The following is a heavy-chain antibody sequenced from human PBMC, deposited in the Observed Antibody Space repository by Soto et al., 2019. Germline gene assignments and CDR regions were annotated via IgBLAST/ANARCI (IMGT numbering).Heavy chain of an antibody. CDR1: GFTFTSYG. D-gene: IGHD6-13*01. J-gene: IGHJ6*02. Sequence: QVQLVESGGGVVQPGTSLRLSCVPSGFTFTSYGMYWVRQAPGKGLEWVAVTSYDGNNKYYADSVKGRFTISRDNAKNMLYLQMNSLRPEDTAVYYCAKDLGQQLVLNYGMDVWGQGTTVTVSS. CDR2: TSYDGNNK. CDR3: AKDLGQQLVLNYGMDV. V-gene: IGHV3-30*18.